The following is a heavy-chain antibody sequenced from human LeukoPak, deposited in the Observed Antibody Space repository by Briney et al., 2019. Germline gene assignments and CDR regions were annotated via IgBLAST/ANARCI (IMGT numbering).Heavy chain of an antibody. CDR1: GFTFSNAW. CDR3: AKIRFGTFDAFDI. CDR2: IKSKTDGGTT. Sequence: GGSLRLSCAASGFTFSNAWMSWVRQAPGKGLEWVGRIKSKTDGGTTDYAAPVKGRFTISRDDSKNTLYLQMNSLRAEDTAVYYCAKIRFGTFDAFDIWGQGTMVTVSS. V-gene: IGHV3-15*01. J-gene: IGHJ3*02. D-gene: IGHD3-10*01.